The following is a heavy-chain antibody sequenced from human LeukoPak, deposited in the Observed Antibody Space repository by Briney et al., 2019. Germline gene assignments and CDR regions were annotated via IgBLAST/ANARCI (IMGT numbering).Heavy chain of an antibody. D-gene: IGHD3-22*01. CDR1: GYSLATFW. Sequence: GESLKISCKGSGYSLATFWIAWVRQVPGKGLEWIGVIYPVDSDTRYSPSFQGQVTISVDKSTSTAYLQWSSLKASDTAMYYCAKTNYYETSGWASGLSPFDMWGRGTMVTVSS. CDR3: AKTNYYETSGWASGLSPFDM. V-gene: IGHV5-51*01. J-gene: IGHJ3*02. CDR2: IYPVDSDT.